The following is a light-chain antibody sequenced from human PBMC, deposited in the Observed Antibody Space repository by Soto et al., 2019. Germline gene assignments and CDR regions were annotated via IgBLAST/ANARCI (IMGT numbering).Light chain of an antibody. Sequence: QSVLTQPPSASGSPGQSVTISCTGTSSDVGSYNLVSWYQQHPGKAPKLMIYEGSKRPSGVSNRFSGSKSGNTASLTISGLQAEDEADYYCCSYAGSRVFGGGTKVTVL. V-gene: IGLV2-23*01. CDR1: SSDVGSYNL. J-gene: IGLJ3*02. CDR2: EGS. CDR3: CSYAGSRV.